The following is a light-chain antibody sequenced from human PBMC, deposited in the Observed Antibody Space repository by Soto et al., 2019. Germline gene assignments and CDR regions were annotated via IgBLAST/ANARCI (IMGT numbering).Light chain of an antibody. J-gene: IGLJ3*02. Sequence: QSVLTQPASVSGAPGQGVTISCAGTSSNIGAGYDVHWYQQLPGTAPKLLIYTNSNRPSGVPNRFSGSKSGTSAFRAITGPQASYEADYYCQSYDSSRSALVFGGGTKLTVL. V-gene: IGLV1-40*01. CDR1: SSNIGAGYD. CDR2: TNS. CDR3: QSYDSSRSALV.